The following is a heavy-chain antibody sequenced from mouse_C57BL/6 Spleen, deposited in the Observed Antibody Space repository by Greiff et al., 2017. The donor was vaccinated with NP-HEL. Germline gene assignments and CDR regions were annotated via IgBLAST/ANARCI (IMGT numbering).Heavy chain of an antibody. CDR2: IDPSDSYT. V-gene: IGHV1-69*01. Sequence: QVQLQQPGAELVMPGASVKLSCKASGYTFTSYWMHWVKQRPGRGLEWIGEIDPSDSYTNYNQKFKGKSTLTVDKSSSTAYMQLSSLTSEDSAVYYCARFQGAWFAYWGQGTLVTVSA. J-gene: IGHJ3*01. CDR1: GYTFTSYW. CDR3: ARFQGAWFAY. D-gene: IGHD3-2*02.